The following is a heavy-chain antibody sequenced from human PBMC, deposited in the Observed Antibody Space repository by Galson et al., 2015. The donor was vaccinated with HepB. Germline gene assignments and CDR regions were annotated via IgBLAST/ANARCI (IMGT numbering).Heavy chain of an antibody. Sequence: SVKVSCKASGYTFTSYGISWVRQAPGQGLEWMGRIIPILGIANYAQKFQGRVTITADKSTSTAYMELSSLRSEDTAVYYCAWGGATFFDYWGQGTLVTVSS. J-gene: IGHJ4*02. CDR3: AWGGATFFDY. V-gene: IGHV1-69*04. CDR2: IIPILGIA. D-gene: IGHD1-26*01. CDR1: GYTFTSYG.